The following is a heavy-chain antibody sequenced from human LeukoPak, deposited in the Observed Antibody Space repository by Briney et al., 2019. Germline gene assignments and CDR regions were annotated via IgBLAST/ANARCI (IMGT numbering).Heavy chain of an antibody. CDR1: GLTFSSYS. J-gene: IGHJ4*02. Sequence: GGSLRLSCAASGLTFSSYSMNWVRQAPGKGLEWVSSISSSSSYIYYADSVKGRFTISRDNAKNSLYLQMNSLRAEDTAVYYSARGLPYYYGSGSYLGYFDYWGQGTLVTVSS. CDR3: ARGLPYYYGSGSYLGYFDY. CDR2: ISSSSSYI. D-gene: IGHD3-10*01. V-gene: IGHV3-21*01.